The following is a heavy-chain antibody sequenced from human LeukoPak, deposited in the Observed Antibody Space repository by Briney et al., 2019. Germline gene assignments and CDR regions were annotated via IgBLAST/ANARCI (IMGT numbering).Heavy chain of an antibody. CDR2: VYYSGSA. V-gene: IGHV4-59*11. D-gene: IGHD5-18*01. J-gene: IGHJ6*03. CDR3: ARVASGYSYGYPHHYYYYMDV. CDR1: GDSISGQY. Sequence: PSETLSLTCTVSGDSISGQYWGWIRQPPGKGQEWIGSVYYSGSAYYNASLKSRVSILVDKSKSQFSLRLSTVTAADTAVYYCARVASGYSYGYPHHYYYYMDVWGKGTTVTVSS.